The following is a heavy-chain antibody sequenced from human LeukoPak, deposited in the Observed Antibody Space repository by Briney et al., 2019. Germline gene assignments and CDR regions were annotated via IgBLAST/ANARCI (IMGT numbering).Heavy chain of an antibody. V-gene: IGHV1-69*06. Sequence: SVKVSCKASGYTFTSYAISWVRQAPGQGLEWMGGIIPMFGTANYAQKFQGRVTITADKSTSTAFMELSSLRSDDTAMYYCARDVLDYYDRSGYVTWGQGTLVTVSS. J-gene: IGHJ5*02. CDR1: GYTFTSYA. CDR2: IIPMFGTA. CDR3: ARDVLDYYDRSGYVT. D-gene: IGHD3-22*01.